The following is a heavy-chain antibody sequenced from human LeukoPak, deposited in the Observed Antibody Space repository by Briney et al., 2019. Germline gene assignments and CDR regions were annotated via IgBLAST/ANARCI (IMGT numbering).Heavy chain of an antibody. CDR2: ISWNSGSI. D-gene: IGHD1-26*01. V-gene: IGHV3-9*03. CDR3: AKASPYSGSYAGAFDI. J-gene: IGHJ3*02. CDR1: GFTFDDYA. Sequence: GGSLRLSCAASGFTFDDYAMHWVRQAPGKGLEGVSGISWNSGSIGYADSVKGRFTISRDNAKNSLYLQMNSLRAEDMALYYCAKASPYSGSYAGAFDIWGQGTMVTVSS.